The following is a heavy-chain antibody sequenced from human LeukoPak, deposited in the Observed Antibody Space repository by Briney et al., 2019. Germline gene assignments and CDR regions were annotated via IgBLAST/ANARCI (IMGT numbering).Heavy chain of an antibody. CDR3: ARDLAGPRNWFDP. V-gene: IGHV4-59*01. CDR1: DDSITMYY. CDR2: IYYSGST. J-gene: IGHJ5*02. D-gene: IGHD6-19*01. Sequence: SETLSLTCSVSDDSITMYYWTWIRQPPGKGLEWIGYIYYSGSTNYNPSLKSRVTISVDTSKNQFSLKLSSVTAADTAVYYCARDLAGPRNWFDPWGQGTLVTVSS.